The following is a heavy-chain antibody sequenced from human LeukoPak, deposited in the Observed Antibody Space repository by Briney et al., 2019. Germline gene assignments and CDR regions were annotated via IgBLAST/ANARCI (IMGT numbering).Heavy chain of an antibody. D-gene: IGHD3-10*01. J-gene: IGHJ6*02. CDR2: IYPNSGGT. CDR3: ARGTGNGSGSYYNYYYYGMDV. V-gene: IGHV1-2*04. CDR1: GYTFTGYY. Sequence: GASVKVSCKASGYTFTGYYMHWVRRAPGQGLEWMGWIYPNSGGTNYAQKFQGWVTMTRDTSISTAYMELSGLRSDDTAVYYCARGTGNGSGSYYNYYYYGMDVWGQGTTVTVSS.